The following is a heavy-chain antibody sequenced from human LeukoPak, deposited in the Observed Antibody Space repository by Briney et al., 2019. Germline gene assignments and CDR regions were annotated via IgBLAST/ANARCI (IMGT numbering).Heavy chain of an antibody. V-gene: IGHV4-59*08. CDR1: GGSISSYY. CDR3: ARHGLRELQV. CDR2: IYYSGST. D-gene: IGHD1-26*01. Sequence: PSETLSLTCTVSGGSISSYYWSWIRQPPGKGLEWIGYIYYSGSTNYNPSLKSRVTISVDTSKNQFSLKLSSVTAADTAVYYCARHGLRELQVWGQGTLVTVSS. J-gene: IGHJ4*02.